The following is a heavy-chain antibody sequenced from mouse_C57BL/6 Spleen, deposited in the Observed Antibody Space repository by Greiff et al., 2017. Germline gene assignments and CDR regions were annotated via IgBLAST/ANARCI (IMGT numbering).Heavy chain of an antibody. V-gene: IGHV1-26*01. CDR3: ARGGGRDYFDY. CDR2: INPNNGGT. D-gene: IGHD1-1*02. Sequence: VQLQQSGPELVKPGASVKISCKASGYTFTDYYMNWVKQSHGKSLEWIGDINPNNGGTSYNQKFKGKATLTVDKYSSTAYMELRSLTSEDSAVYYCARGGGRDYFDYWGQGTTLTVSS. J-gene: IGHJ2*01. CDR1: GYTFTDYY.